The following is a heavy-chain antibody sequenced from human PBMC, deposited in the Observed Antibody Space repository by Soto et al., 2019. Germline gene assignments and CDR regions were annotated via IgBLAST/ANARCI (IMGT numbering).Heavy chain of an antibody. J-gene: IGHJ4*02. Sequence: GASVKVSCKASGYTLTSYYMHWVRQAPGKGLEWMGGFNPNDGKTIYAQKFQGRVTMTEDTSTDTAYMELSSLRSEDTAVYYCATSSGSYLAPFDYWGQGTLVTVSS. CDR1: GYTLTSYY. D-gene: IGHD1-26*01. V-gene: IGHV1-24*01. CDR2: FNPNDGKT. CDR3: ATSSGSYLAPFDY.